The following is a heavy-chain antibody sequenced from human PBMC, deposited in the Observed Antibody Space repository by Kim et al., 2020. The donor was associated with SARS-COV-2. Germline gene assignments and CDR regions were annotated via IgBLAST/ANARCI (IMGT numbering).Heavy chain of an antibody. J-gene: IGHJ6*01. CDR1: GFTFTTYT. CDR2: ISYDGSRT. D-gene: IGHD2-21*02. CDR3: ARALTLKLTADPPYYGM. V-gene: IGHV3-30*04. Sequence: GGSLRLSCAVSGFTFTTYTLYWVRQAPGKGPEWVAGISYDGSRTFYADSVQGRFTLSRDNSRNTLHLEMNSLTVEDTGVYYCARALTLKLTADPPYYGM.